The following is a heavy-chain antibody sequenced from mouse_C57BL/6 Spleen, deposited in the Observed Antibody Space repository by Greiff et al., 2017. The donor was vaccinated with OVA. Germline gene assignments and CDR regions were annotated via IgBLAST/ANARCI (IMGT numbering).Heavy chain of an antibody. D-gene: IGHD2-5*01. V-gene: IGHV1-52*01. CDR3: ASGGYSNLGY. CDR1: GYTFTSYW. Sequence: QVQLQQPGAELVRPGSSVKLSCKASGYTFTSYWMHWVKQRPIQGLEWIGNIDPSDSETHYNQKFKDKATLTVDKSSSTAYMQLSSLTSEDSAVYYCASGGYSNLGYWGQGTTLTVSS. CDR2: IDPSDSET. J-gene: IGHJ2*01.